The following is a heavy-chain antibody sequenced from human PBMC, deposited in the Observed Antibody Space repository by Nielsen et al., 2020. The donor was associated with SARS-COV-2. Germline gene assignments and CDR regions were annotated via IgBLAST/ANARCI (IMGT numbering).Heavy chain of an antibody. CDR3: ARDAERIAFFGVVMGGWDYMDV. D-gene: IGHD3-3*01. V-gene: IGHV3-7*05. CDR2: IKPDGSEK. J-gene: IGHJ6*03. CDR1: GFTFSKYW. Sequence: GESLKISCAASGFTFSKYWMSWVRQVPGKGLEWVANIKPDGSEKYYVDSVKGRFTISRDNAKNSLYLQLISLRAEDTAVYYCARDAERIAFFGVVMGGWDYMDVWGKGTTVTVSS.